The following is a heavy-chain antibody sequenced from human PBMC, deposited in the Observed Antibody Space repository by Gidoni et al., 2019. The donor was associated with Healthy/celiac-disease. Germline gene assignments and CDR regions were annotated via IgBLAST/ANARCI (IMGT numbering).Heavy chain of an antibody. CDR1: GFTFDDYA. J-gene: IGHJ6*03. D-gene: IGHD2-2*01. CDR2: ISWNSGSL. Sequence: EVQLVESGGGLLQPARSLRLSCAASGFTFDDYAMHWVRQSPGKGLEWVSGISWNSGSLGYAVSVKGRFTISRDNAKNSLYLQMNSLRAEDTALYYCAKGDKRKGYCSSTSCPDYYYYMDVWGKGTTVTVSS. CDR3: AKGDKRKGYCSSTSCPDYYYYMDV. V-gene: IGHV3-9*01.